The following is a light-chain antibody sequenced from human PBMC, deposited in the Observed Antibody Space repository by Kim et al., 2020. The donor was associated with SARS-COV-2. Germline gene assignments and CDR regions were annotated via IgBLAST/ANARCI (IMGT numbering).Light chain of an antibody. CDR2: DAS. V-gene: IGKV1-5*01. CDR1: PSIVTW. J-gene: IGKJ1*01. CDR3: QQYKTYPWT. Sequence: ASVGDRVTSTCRASPSIVTWLAWYQQKPGKAPKLLIYDASSLESGVPSRFSGSGSAAEFTLTITSLQPDDFATYFCQQYKTYPWTFGQGTKVDIK.